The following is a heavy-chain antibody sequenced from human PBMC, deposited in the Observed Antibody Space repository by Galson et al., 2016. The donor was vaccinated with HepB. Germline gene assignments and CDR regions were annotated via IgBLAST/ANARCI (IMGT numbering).Heavy chain of an antibody. Sequence: SLRLSCAASGFTFSNHWMHWVRQAPGKGLVWVSRINSDGSSIIYADSVEGRFTISRDNAKNTLYLQMSSLRAEDTAVYYCARAMVYGTNTGCYVTDYYFYYMDVWGRGTTVTVSS. CDR3: ARAMVYGTNTGCYVTDYYFYYMDV. J-gene: IGHJ6*03. CDR2: INSDGSSI. V-gene: IGHV3-74*01. CDR1: GFTFSNHW. D-gene: IGHD2-2*01.